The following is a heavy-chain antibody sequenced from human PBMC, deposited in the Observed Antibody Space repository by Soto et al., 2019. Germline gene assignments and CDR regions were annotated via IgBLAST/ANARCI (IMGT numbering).Heavy chain of an antibody. CDR2: INAGNGNT. D-gene: IGHD1-26*01. Sequence: ASVKVSCKASGYTFTSYSMHWVRQAPGQRLEWMGWINAGNGNTKYSQKFQGRVTITADESTSTAYMELRSPRSDDTAVYYCARDAAVGLFDYWGQGTLVTVSS. J-gene: IGHJ4*02. CDR3: ARDAAVGLFDY. CDR1: GYTFTSYS. V-gene: IGHV1-3*01.